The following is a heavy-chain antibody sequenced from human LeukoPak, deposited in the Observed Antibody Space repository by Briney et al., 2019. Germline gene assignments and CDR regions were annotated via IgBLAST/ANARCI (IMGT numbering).Heavy chain of an antibody. CDR1: GFTFSSYS. Sequence: GGSLRLSCAASGFTFSSYSMNWVRQAPGKGLEWVSSISSSSSYIYYADSVKGRFTISRDNAKNSLYLQMNSLRAEDTAVYYCARDGVFPLNAFDTWGQGTMVTVSS. CDR3: ARDGVFPLNAFDT. CDR2: ISSSSSYI. J-gene: IGHJ3*02. D-gene: IGHD3-16*01. V-gene: IGHV3-21*01.